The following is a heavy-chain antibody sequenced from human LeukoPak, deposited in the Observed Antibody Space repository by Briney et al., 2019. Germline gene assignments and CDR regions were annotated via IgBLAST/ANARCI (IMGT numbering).Heavy chain of an antibody. CDR1: GFTVNNNY. V-gene: IGHV3-53*01. CDR2: IYSGGYT. D-gene: IGHD6-13*01. J-gene: IGHJ4*02. CDR3: ASAIGSIWYEFDY. Sequence: GGSLRLSCAASGFTVNNNYMSWVRQAPGRGLEWVSVIYSGGYTYYAGSVKGRFTISRDNSKNTLYLQMNSLRAEDTAVYYCASAIGSIWYEFDYWGQGTLVTVS.